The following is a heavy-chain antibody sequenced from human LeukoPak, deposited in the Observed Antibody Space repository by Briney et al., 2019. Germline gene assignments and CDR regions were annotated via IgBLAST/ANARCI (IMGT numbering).Heavy chain of an antibody. CDR2: INHSGST. J-gene: IGHJ4*02. CDR3: ARQARQWLGHYFDY. CDR1: GGSFSGYY. Sequence: SETLSLTCAVYGGSFSGYYWSWIRQPPGKGLEWIGEINHSGSTNYNPSLKSRVTISVDTSKNQFSLKLSSVTAADTAVYYCARQARQWLGHYFDYWGQGTLVTVSS. D-gene: IGHD6-19*01. V-gene: IGHV4-34*01.